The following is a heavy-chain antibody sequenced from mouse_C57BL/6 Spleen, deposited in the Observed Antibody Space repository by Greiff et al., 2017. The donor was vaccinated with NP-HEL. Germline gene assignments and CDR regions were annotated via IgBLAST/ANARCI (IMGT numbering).Heavy chain of an antibody. Sequence: VQLQQSGPELVKPGASVKISCKASGYAFSSSWMNWVKQRPGKGLEWIGRIYPGDGDTNYNGKSKGKATLTADKSSSTAYMQLSILTAEDSAVYFGARSEDYYGSSYWYFDVWGKGTTVTVSS. V-gene: IGHV1-82*01. CDR2: IYPGDGDT. J-gene: IGHJ1*03. D-gene: IGHD1-1*01. CDR1: GYAFSSSW. CDR3: ARSEDYYGSSYWYFDV.